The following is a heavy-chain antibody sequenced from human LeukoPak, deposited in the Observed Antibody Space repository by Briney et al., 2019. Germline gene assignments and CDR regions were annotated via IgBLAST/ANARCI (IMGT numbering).Heavy chain of an antibody. Sequence: GGSLRLSCAASGFTFDDYGMSWVRQAPGKGLEWVSGINWNGGSTGYADSVKGRFTIYRDNAKNSLYLQMNSLRAEDTALYYCARLGYCSSTSCYTYYYYYYYMDVWGKGTTVTVSS. CDR1: GFTFDDYG. CDR2: INWNGGST. CDR3: ARLGYCSSTSCYTYYYYYYYMDV. D-gene: IGHD2-2*02. J-gene: IGHJ6*03. V-gene: IGHV3-20*04.